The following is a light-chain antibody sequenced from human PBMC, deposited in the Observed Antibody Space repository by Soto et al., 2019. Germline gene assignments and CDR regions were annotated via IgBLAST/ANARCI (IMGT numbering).Light chain of an antibody. CDR2: DAS. CDR3: QQRSNSLTGGT. J-gene: IGKJ1*01. V-gene: IGKV3-11*01. Sequence: VFTLSPATLSLPPGERATLSCRAGQSVSSYLAWYQQKPGQAPRLLIYDASNRATGIPARFSGSGSGTDFTLTISSLEPEDFAVYYCQQRSNSLTGGTFGQGTKVAIK. CDR1: QSVSSY.